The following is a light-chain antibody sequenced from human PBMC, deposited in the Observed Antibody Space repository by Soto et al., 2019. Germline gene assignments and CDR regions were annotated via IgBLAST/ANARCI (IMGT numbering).Light chain of an antibody. V-gene: IGLV2-11*01. CDR2: EVS. CDR3: CSYAGTYTLV. Sequence: QSVLTQPASVSGSPGQSITISCTGTSSDVGGYNYVSWYQQHPGKAPKLMIYEVSERPSGVPDRFSGSKSANTASLTISGLQAEDEADYYCCSYAGTYTLVFGGGTKVTVL. J-gene: IGLJ3*02. CDR1: SSDVGGYNY.